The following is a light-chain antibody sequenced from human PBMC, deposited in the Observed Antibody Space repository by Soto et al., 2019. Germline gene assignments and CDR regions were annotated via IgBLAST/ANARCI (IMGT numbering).Light chain of an antibody. J-gene: IGKJ1*01. CDR2: KAS. V-gene: IGKV1-5*03. CDR3: QQYNSYSRT. Sequence: DIQMTQSPCPLSASVGDRVPLTFRASQSISSWLAWYQQKPGKAPKLLTYKASSLESGVPSRFSGSGSGTEFTLTISSLQPDDFATYYCQQYNSYSRTFGQGTKVDI. CDR1: QSISSW.